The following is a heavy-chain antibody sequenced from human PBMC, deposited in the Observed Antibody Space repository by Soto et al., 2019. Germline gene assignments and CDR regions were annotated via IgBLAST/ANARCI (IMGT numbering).Heavy chain of an antibody. CDR1: GFTFSSYA. CDR3: ASSGLAAC. Sequence: PGGSLRLSCAASGFTFSSYAMHWVRQAPGKGLEWVAVISYDGSNKYYADSVKGRFTISRDNSKNTLYLQMNSLRAEDTAVYYCASSGLAACWGQGTLVTVSS. V-gene: IGHV3-30-3*01. CDR2: ISYDGSNK. J-gene: IGHJ4*02. D-gene: IGHD6-13*01.